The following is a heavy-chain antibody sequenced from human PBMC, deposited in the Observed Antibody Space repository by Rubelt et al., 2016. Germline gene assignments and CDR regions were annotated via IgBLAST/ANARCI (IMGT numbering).Heavy chain of an antibody. J-gene: IGHJ4*02. CDR2: INSDGSRT. CDR1: GFTFSSYW. CDR3: ARSEMDGDYVTY. V-gene: IGHV3-74*01. D-gene: IGHD4-17*01. Sequence: EVQVVESGGGLVQPGGSLRLSCVVSGFTFSSYWMHWVRQVPGKGLVWVSRINSDGSRTNYADSVRGRFTISRDNAKNTLYLQMNSLRAEDTAVYYCARSEMDGDYVTYWGQGTLVTVSS.